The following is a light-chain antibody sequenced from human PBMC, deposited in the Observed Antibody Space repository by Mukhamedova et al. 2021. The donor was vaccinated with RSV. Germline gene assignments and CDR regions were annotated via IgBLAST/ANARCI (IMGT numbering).Light chain of an antibody. CDR2: GAS. V-gene: IGKV3-20*01. CDR3: QNCGTSWP. J-gene: IGKJ1*01. Sequence: RLLIYGASNRATGIPDRFSGSGSGTDFTLTISRLEPEDFAVYYCQNCGTSWPFGQGTKVEIK.